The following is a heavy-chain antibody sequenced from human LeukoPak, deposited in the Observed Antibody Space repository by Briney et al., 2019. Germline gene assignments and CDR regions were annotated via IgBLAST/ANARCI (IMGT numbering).Heavy chain of an antibody. Sequence: PGGSLRLSCAASGFTFSSYAMSWVRQAPGKGLEWVSAISGSGGSTYYADSVKGRFTISRDNSKSTLYLQMNSLRAEDTAVYYCAKAGSYDILTGYYHDAFDIWGQGTMVTVSS. CDR3: AKAGSYDILTGYYHDAFDI. CDR2: ISGSGGST. CDR1: GFTFSSYA. V-gene: IGHV3-23*01. J-gene: IGHJ3*02. D-gene: IGHD3-9*01.